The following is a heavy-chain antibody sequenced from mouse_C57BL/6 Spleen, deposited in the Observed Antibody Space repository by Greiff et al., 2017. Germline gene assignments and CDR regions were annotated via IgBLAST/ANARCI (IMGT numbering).Heavy chain of an antibody. CDR2: IYPSDSET. V-gene: IGHV1-61*01. J-gene: IGHJ2*01. CDR1: GYTFTSYW. CDR3: AREGPTPYFDY. D-gene: IGHD4-1*02. Sequence: QVQLQQPGAELVRPGSSVKLSCKASGYTFTSYWMDWVKQRPGQGLEWIGNIYPSDSETHYNQKFKDKATLTVDKSSSTAYMQLSSLTSEDSAVYYCAREGPTPYFDYRGQGTTLTVSS.